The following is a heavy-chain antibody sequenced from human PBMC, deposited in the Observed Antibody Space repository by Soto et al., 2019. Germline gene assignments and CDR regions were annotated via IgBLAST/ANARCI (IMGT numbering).Heavy chain of an antibody. D-gene: IGHD3-22*01. CDR2: ISYDGSKK. J-gene: IGHJ4*02. V-gene: IGHV3-30*18. CDR3: AKDSYYYESSGPSYY. CDR1: GFTFSSYG. Sequence: QPGGSLRLSCAASGFTFSSYGMHWVRQAPGKGLEWVAVISYDGSKKCYADSVKGRFTISRDNSKNTLYLQMNGLRAEDTAVYYCAKDSYYYESSGPSYYWGQGTLVTVSS.